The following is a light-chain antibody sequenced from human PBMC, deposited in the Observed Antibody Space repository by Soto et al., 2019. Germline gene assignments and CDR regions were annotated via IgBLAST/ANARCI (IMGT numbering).Light chain of an antibody. Sequence: EVVLKQSPGTLSLSPGERATLSCRASQNIRGNELAWYQQKPGQAPRLLIYRGSSWATGIPDRFSGRGSGTDFTLTISRLEPEDFEVYYCQDYGTSAPWTFGQGTIVEIK. CDR2: RGS. CDR1: QNIRGNE. V-gene: IGKV3-20*01. CDR3: QDYGTSAPWT. J-gene: IGKJ1*01.